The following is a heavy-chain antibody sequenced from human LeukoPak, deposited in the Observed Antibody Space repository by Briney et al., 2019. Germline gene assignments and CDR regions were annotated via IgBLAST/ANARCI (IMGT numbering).Heavy chain of an antibody. CDR2: ISGSGGST. Sequence: HPGGSLRLSCAASGFTFSSYAMSWVRQAPGKGLEWVSAISGSGGSTYYADSVKGRFTISRDNSKNTLYLQMNSLRAEDTAVYYCAKAFGGNSKAFDIWGQGTMVTVSS. J-gene: IGHJ3*02. D-gene: IGHD4-23*01. CDR1: GFTFSSYA. V-gene: IGHV3-23*01. CDR3: AKAFGGNSKAFDI.